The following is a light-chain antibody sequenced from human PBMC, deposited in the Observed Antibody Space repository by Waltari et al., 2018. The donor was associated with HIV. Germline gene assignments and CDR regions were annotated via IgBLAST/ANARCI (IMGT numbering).Light chain of an antibody. CDR1: SSNIGSNT. CDR2: STN. CDR3: SAWDDSLNGVV. Sequence: QSVLTQPPSASGAPGPWVTISCSGISSNIGSNTVNWYQHLPGTAPKLLIYSTNQRPSGVSDRFSGSKSGTSASLSITGLQSEVEADYYCSAWDDSLNGVVFGGGTKVTVL. J-gene: IGLJ2*01. V-gene: IGLV1-44*01.